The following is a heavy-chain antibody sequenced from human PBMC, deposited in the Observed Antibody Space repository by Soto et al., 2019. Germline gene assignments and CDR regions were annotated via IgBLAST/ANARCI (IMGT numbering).Heavy chain of an antibody. CDR1: GYTFTSYD. J-gene: IGHJ4*02. CDR2: MNPNSGNT. V-gene: IGHV1-8*01. Sequence: ASVKVSCKASGYTFTSYDINWVRQATGQGLEWMGWMNPNSGNTGYAQKFQGRVTMTRNTSISTAYMELSSLRSEDTAVYYCASRLSGSYIQEFDHWGQGTLVTVSS. CDR3: ASRLSGSYIQEFDH. D-gene: IGHD1-26*01.